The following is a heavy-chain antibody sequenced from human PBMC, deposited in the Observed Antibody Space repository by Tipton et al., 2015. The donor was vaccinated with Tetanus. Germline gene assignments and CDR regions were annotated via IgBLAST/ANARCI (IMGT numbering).Heavy chain of an antibody. CDR1: GFPFRNYA. CDR2: ISADGSRA. D-gene: IGHD1-26*01. Sequence: SLRLSCTASGFPFRNYAMTWVRQAPGKGLEWVSEISADGSRAYYRDSVEGRFTISRDNPKNTLFLQMHYLRPEDSAVYYCAKGFWVGSAPNGFVSWGQGTLVTVSS. J-gene: IGHJ5*02. CDR3: AKGFWVGSAPNGFVS. V-gene: IGHV3-23*01.